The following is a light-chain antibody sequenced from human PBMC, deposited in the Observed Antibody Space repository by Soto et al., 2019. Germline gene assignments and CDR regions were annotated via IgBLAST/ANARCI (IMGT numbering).Light chain of an antibody. CDR2: GAS. CDR3: HQYDKWPPVT. Sequence: EIVMTQSPASQSASPGKRPTLSCXXSQSVSNNLAWYQQKPGQAPRLLISGASTRATGVPARFSGSGSGTEFTLTISSLQSEDSAVYYCHQYDKWPPVTFGQGTRLEIK. J-gene: IGKJ5*01. CDR1: QSVSNN. V-gene: IGKV3-15*01.